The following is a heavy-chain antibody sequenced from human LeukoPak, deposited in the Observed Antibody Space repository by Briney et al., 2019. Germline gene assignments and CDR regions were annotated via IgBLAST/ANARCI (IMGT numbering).Heavy chain of an antibody. Sequence: SGPTLVKPTQTLTLTCTFSGFSLSTSGVGVGWIRQPPGKALEWLALISWDDDNRYSSSLKSRLTFTKDTSKNQVVLTMTNMDPVDTATYYCAHTQTMVPFDYWGQGTLVTVSS. J-gene: IGHJ4*02. CDR1: GFSLSTSGVG. CDR2: ISWDDDN. D-gene: IGHD3-10*01. V-gene: IGHV2-5*02. CDR3: AHTQTMVPFDY.